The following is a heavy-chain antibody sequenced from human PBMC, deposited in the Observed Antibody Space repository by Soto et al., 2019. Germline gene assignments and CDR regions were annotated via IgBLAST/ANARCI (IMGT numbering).Heavy chain of an antibody. V-gene: IGHV1-46*01. CDR1: GYTFTSYY. CDR3: VREGRGVKVIDYYGMDV. CDR2: INPSGGST. Sequence: GASVKVSCKASGYTFTSYYMHWVRQAPGQGLEWMGIINPSGGSTSYAQKFQGRVTMTRDTSTSTVYMELSSLRSEDTAVYYCVREGRGVKVIDYYGMDVWGQGTTVTVSS. D-gene: IGHD2-21*01. J-gene: IGHJ6*02.